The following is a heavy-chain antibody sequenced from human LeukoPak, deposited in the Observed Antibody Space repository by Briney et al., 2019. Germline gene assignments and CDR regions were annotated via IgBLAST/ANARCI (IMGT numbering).Heavy chain of an antibody. J-gene: IGHJ6*02. CDR2: IIPILGIA. CDR3: VTLGGSSSWYGNGMDV. V-gene: IGHV1-69*04. Sequence: GASVKVSCKASGGTFSSYAISWVRQAPGQGLEWMGRIIPILGIANYAQKFQGRVTITADKSTSTAYMELSSLRSEDTAVYYCVTLGGSSSWYGNGMDVWGQGTTVTVSS. CDR1: GGTFSSYA. D-gene: IGHD6-13*01.